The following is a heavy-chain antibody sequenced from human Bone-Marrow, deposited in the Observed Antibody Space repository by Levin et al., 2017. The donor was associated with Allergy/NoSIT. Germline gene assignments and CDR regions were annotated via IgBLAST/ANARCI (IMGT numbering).Heavy chain of an antibody. CDR3: ARTYSSVATHTPDYGMDV. CDR2: IWYDRNYK. J-gene: IGHJ6*02. CDR1: GFTFSDYG. Sequence: GGSLRLSCAASGFTFSDYGIHWVRQAPGKGLEWVTLIWYDRNYKYYADSEKGRFTISRDNSKNTLYLQMNSLRAEDTGVYYCARTYSSVATHTPDYGMDVWGQGTTVTVSS. V-gene: IGHV3-33*01. D-gene: IGHD6-19*01.